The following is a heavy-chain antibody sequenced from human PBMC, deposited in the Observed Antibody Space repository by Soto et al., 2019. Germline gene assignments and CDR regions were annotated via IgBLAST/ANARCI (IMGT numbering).Heavy chain of an antibody. CDR1: GFTFSSYA. CDR3: AKDSGGDLKGDSMDV. V-gene: IGHV3-23*01. CDR2: IRNSGGDT. D-gene: IGHD2-21*02. Sequence: GGSLRLSCAASGFTFSSYAMSWVRQAPGKGLEWVSGIRNSGGDTDHADSVKGRFSLSRDNSKDTLYLQMNSLRAEDTAVYYCAKDSGGDLKGDSMDVWGQGTTVTVSS. J-gene: IGHJ6*02.